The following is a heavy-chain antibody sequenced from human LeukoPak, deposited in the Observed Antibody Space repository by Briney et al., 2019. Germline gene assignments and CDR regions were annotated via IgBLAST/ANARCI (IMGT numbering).Heavy chain of an antibody. CDR1: GGSISSYY. CDR3: ARLTKSRYNWFDP. D-gene: IGHD4-11*01. V-gene: IGHV4-4*07. Sequence: PSETLSLTCTVSGGSISSYYWSWTRQSAGEGLEWIGRIYSSGSTRYNPSLQSRVTMSVDTSKNQLSLKLSAVTAADTAVYYCARLTKSRYNWFDPWGQGTLVTVSS. J-gene: IGHJ5*02. CDR2: IYSSGST.